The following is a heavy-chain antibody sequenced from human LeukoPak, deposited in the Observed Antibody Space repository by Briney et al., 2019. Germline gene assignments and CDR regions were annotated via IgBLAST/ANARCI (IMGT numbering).Heavy chain of an antibody. CDR2: MNPNSGNT. V-gene: IGHV1-8*01. CDR3: ARKAWRATERSRFDP. Sequence: ASVKVSCKASRYTFTSYDINWVRQATGQGLEWMGWMNPNSGNTGYAQKFQGRVTMTRTTSISTAYMELSSLRSEDTAVYYCARKAWRATERSRFDPRGQGTLVTISS. CDR1: RYTFTSYD. D-gene: IGHD1-14*01. J-gene: IGHJ5*02.